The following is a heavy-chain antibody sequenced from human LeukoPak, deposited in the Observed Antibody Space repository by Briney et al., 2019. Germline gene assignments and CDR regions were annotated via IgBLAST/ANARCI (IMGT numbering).Heavy chain of an antibody. CDR3: ARGSVGDRLGH. V-gene: IGHV4-34*01. CDR1: GGSFSGYF. D-gene: IGHD3-16*01. J-gene: IGHJ4*02. CDR2: ISQSGSA. Sequence: KPSETLSLTCAVYGGSFSGYFCSWIRQPPGKELEWIGEISQSGSASSNPFLKGRVTISVDTSKNQFSLKLTSLTAADTAVYYCARGSVGDRLGHWGQGTLVTVSS.